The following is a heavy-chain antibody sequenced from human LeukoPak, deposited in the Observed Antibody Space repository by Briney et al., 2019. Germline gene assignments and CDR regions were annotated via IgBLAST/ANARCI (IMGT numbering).Heavy chain of an antibody. D-gene: IGHD2-15*01. V-gene: IGHV4-39*01. Sequence: SETLSLTCTVSGGSISSGSYSWSWIRQPAGKGLEWIGSIYYSGSTYYNPSLKSRVTISVDTSKNQFSLKLSSVTAADTAVYYCARVDGSCSGGSCPSGNWFDPWGQGTLVTVSS. CDR3: ARVDGSCSGGSCPSGNWFDP. CDR1: GGSISSGSYS. J-gene: IGHJ5*02. CDR2: IYYSGST.